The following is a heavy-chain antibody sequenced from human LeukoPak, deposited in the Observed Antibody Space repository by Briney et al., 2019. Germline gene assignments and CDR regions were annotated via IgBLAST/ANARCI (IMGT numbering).Heavy chain of an antibody. CDR1: GFTLSDYP. J-gene: IGHJ4*02. CDR2: FDRGSLDT. V-gene: IGHV3-23*01. Sequence: GGSLRLSCAASGFTLSDYPITWVRQAPGKGLQWVSLFDRGSLDTYYADSVRGRFTVSRDNDKSTLYLQMNSLRAEDTAVYYCARRGYESSGPKYYFDHWGQGILVTVSS. CDR3: ARRGYESSGPKYYFDH. D-gene: IGHD3-22*01.